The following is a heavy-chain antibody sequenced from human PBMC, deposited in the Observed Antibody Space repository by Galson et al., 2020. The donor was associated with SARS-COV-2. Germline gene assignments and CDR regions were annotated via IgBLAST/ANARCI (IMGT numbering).Heavy chain of an antibody. J-gene: IGHJ4*02. CDR3: ARDVGSYGGYALAY. CDR1: GFTFSSYA. Sequence: GESLKISCAASGFTFSSYAMHWVRQAPGKGLEWVAVISYDGSNKYYADSVKGRFTISRDNSKNTLYLQMNSLRAEDTAVYYCARDVGSYGGYALAYWGQGTLVTVSS. D-gene: IGHD5-12*01. V-gene: IGHV3-30-3*01. CDR2: ISYDGSNK.